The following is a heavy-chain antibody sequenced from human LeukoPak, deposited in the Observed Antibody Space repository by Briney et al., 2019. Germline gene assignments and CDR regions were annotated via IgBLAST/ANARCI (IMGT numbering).Heavy chain of an antibody. J-gene: IGHJ4*02. CDR3: AREVPQYSGSYNY. V-gene: IGHV3-21*01. Sequence: TAGGSLRLSCAASGFTFSSYSMNWVRQAPGKGLEWVSSISSSSSSIYYADSVKGRLTISRDNAKNSLYLQMNSLRAEDTAVYYCAREVPQYSGSYNYWGQGTLVTVSS. D-gene: IGHD1-26*01. CDR2: ISSSSSSI. CDR1: GFTFSSYS.